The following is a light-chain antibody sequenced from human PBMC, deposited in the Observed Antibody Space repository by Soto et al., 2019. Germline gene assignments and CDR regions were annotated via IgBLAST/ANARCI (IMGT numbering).Light chain of an antibody. V-gene: IGKV1-5*03. J-gene: IGKJ1*01. CDR2: DAS. CDR3: QQNNAYPWT. CDR1: QTVNGW. Sequence: DIQMTQSPSTLSASLGDRVIITCRASQTVNGWLVWYQQRPGKAPKLLSYDASNLQGGVPSRFSGSGSGTEFTLTISSLQPDDFATYYCQQNNAYPWTFGQGTKVEIK.